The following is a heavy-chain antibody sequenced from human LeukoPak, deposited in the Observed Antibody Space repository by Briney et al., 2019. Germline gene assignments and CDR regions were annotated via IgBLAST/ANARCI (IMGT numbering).Heavy chain of an antibody. Sequence: GGSLRLSCAASGFTFSNFWMSWVRQAPGKGLEWVANIKQDGSEKYYVDSVKGRFTISRDNAKNLLYLQMNSLRAGDTALYYCARDQGTYGFQYWGQGTLVTVSS. CDR3: ARDQGTYGFQY. V-gene: IGHV3-7*04. CDR1: GFTFSNFW. D-gene: IGHD3-10*01. J-gene: IGHJ1*01. CDR2: IKQDGSEK.